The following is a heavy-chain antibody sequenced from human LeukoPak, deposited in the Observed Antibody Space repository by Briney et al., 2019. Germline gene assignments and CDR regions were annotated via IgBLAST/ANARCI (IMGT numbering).Heavy chain of an antibody. CDR3: ARDSRPSELLWFGELTLYFDY. Sequence: GGSLRLSCSASGFTFSSYALHWVRQAPGKGLEWVAVISYDGSNKYYADSVKGRFTISRDNSKNTLYVQMNSLRAEDTAVYYCARDSRPSELLWFGELTLYFDYWGQGTLVTVSS. D-gene: IGHD3-10*01. J-gene: IGHJ4*02. V-gene: IGHV3-30-3*01. CDR1: GFTFSSYA. CDR2: ISYDGSNK.